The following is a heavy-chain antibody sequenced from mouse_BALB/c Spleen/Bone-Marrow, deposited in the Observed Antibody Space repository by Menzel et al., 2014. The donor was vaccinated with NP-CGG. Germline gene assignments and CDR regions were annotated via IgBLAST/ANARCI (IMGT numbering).Heavy chain of an antibody. J-gene: IGHJ3*01. CDR1: GFSFXSYG. D-gene: IGHD2-10*01. CDR3: ARHAYYDQTEVSFVY. CDR2: ISGGGSYT. V-gene: IGHV5-9-2*01. Sequence: DVQLVESGGGLVKSGGSLKLSCAAFGFSFXSYGMSWVRQTPEKRLEWVATISGGGSYTFYPDSVKGRFTISRDNAKNNLYLQLSSLRSEDTALYYCARHAYYDQTEVSFVYWGQGTLVTVSA.